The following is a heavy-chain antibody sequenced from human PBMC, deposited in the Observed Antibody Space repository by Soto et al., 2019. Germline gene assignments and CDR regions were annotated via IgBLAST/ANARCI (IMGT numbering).Heavy chain of an antibody. V-gene: IGHV4-31*11. D-gene: IGHD3-22*01. Sequence: PSETLSLTCAVSGGSISSGGHYWSWIRQHPGKGLEFIGYISYGGTAYYNPSLKSRLTLSIDKAENQFSLKLRSVTAADTAVYYCARRDTMIPVESDYWGQGTLVTVSS. J-gene: IGHJ4*02. CDR2: ISYGGTA. CDR3: ARRDTMIPVESDY. CDR1: GGSISSGGHY.